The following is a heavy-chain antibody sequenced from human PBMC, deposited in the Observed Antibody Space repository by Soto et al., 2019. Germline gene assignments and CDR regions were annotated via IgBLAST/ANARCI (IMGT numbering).Heavy chain of an antibody. CDR1: GDSFNDYY. J-gene: IGHJ6*03. CDR3: ARESGGATATLDYYYFYMDV. Sequence: VQLAQSGAEVKKPGASVKVSCKTSGDSFNDYYIHWVRQAPGQGLEWMGWINPNGGATKYAQKFQGRVTVTRDTSISTVYIELSSLRSDDTAVYYCARESGGATATLDYYYFYMDVWGKGSTFTVSS. V-gene: IGHV1-2*02. D-gene: IGHD5-12*01. CDR2: INPNGGAT.